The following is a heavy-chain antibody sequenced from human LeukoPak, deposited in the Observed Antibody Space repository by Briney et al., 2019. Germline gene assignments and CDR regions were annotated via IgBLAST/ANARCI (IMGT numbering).Heavy chain of an antibody. V-gene: IGHV3-23*01. CDR2: INGRGGRT. J-gene: IGHJ4*02. D-gene: IGHD6-13*01. CDR3: AKTYSSRWYFDY. CDR1: GFTFSNYA. Sequence: GGSLKLSCEASGFTFSNYAMSWVRQAPGKGLEWVSGINGRGGRTYYADSVKGRFAISRDNSKNTLYLQMNSLRAEDTAVYYCAKTYSSRWYFDYWGQGTLVTVSS.